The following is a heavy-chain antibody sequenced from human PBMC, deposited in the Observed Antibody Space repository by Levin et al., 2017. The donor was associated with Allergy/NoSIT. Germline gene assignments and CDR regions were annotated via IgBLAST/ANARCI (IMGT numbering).Heavy chain of an antibody. D-gene: IGHD6-19*01. CDR1: GFTFSSYA. CDR2: ISGNGGST. CDR3: AKRVVAVAGRHFDY. Sequence: GESLKISCAASGFTFSSYAMSWVRQAPGKGLEWVSAISGNGGSTYYADSVKGRFTISRDNSRNTLYLQMNSLRAEDTAVYYCAKRVVAVAGRHFDYWGQGTLVTVSS. J-gene: IGHJ4*02. V-gene: IGHV3-23*01.